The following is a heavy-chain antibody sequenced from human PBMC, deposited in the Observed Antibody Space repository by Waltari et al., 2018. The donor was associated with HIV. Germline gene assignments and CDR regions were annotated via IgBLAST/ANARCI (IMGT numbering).Heavy chain of an antibody. CDR1: GGSISAYY. V-gene: IGHV4-59*12. CDR2: IYGGSGST. CDR3: ARRNWGDGRGF. J-gene: IGHJ4*02. Sequence: QVQLQESGPGLVKPSETLSLTCAVSGGSISAYYWTWIRQAPGKGLEWIGYIYGGSGSTSYNPSLKSRVAISIDTSKNQFSLKLSSVPAADTAVYYCARRNWGDGRGFWGQGVLVTVSS. D-gene: IGHD7-27*01.